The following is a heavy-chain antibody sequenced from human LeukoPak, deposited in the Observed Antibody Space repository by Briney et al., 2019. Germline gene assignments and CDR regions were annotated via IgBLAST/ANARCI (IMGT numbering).Heavy chain of an antibody. D-gene: IGHD3-9*01. CDR1: GFTFSSYG. J-gene: IGHJ4*02. V-gene: IGHV3-23*01. CDR2: ISGSGGST. CDR3: AKGVRDYDILTGYYEYYFDY. Sequence: GGTLRLSCAASGFTFSSYGMSWVRQAPGKGLEWVSAISGSGGSTYYADSGKGRFTISRDNSKNTLYLQMNSLRAEDTAVYYCAKGVRDYDILTGYYEYYFDYWGQGTLVTVSS.